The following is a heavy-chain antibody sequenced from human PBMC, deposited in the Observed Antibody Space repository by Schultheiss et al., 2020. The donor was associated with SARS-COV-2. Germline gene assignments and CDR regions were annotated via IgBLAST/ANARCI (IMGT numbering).Heavy chain of an antibody. D-gene: IGHD6-13*01. V-gene: IGHV3-48*01. Sequence: GGSLRLSCAASGFTFSNAWMSWVRQAPGKGLEWVSYISSSSSTIYYSDSVKGRFTISRDNSQNTLYLQMYRLRAEDTGVYYCARGGAAAGLDYWGQGTLVTVSS. CDR1: GFTFSNAW. J-gene: IGHJ4*02. CDR2: ISSSSSTI. CDR3: ARGGAAAGLDY.